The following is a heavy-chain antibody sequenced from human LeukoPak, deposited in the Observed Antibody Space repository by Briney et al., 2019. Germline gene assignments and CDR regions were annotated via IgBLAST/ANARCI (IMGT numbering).Heavy chain of an antibody. CDR1: GFTFRDYY. J-gene: IGHJ6*02. Sequence: GGSLRLSCAASGFTFRDYYVTWIRQAPGKGLEWISYISRSGDTLYYADSVKGRFTISRDNAKNSLYLQMNSLRAEDTAVYYCARDKDIVVVSSQYYYGMDVWGQGTTVTVSS. V-gene: IGHV3-11*04. CDR3: ARDKDIVVVSSQYYYGMDV. CDR2: ISRSGDTL. D-gene: IGHD2-2*01.